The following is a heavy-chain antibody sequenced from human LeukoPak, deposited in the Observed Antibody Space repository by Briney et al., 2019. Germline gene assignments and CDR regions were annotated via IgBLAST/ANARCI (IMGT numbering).Heavy chain of an antibody. Sequence: SETLSLTCTVSGGSISSYYWSWNRQPPGRGLEWIGYIYYSGSTNYNPSLKSRVTISVDTSKNQFSLKLSSVTAADTAVYYCASAEDGYNLDDAFDIWGQGTIVTVSS. J-gene: IGHJ3*02. CDR2: IYYSGST. CDR1: GGSISSYY. V-gene: IGHV4-59*01. D-gene: IGHD5-24*01. CDR3: ASAEDGYNLDDAFDI.